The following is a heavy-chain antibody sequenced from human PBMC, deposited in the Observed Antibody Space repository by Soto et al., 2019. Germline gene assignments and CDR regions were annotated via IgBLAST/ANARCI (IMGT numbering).Heavy chain of an antibody. J-gene: IGHJ3*02. D-gene: IGHD6-13*01. CDR1: GFTFSSYG. Sequence: PGGSLRLSCAASGFTFSSYGMHWVRQAPGKGLEWVAVIWYDGSNKYYADSVKGRFTISRDNSKNTLYLQMNSLRAEDTAVYYCARGMKSSGYSRSQLAFDIWGQGTMVTVSS. CDR2: IWYDGSNK. V-gene: IGHV3-33*01. CDR3: ARGMKSSGYSRSQLAFDI.